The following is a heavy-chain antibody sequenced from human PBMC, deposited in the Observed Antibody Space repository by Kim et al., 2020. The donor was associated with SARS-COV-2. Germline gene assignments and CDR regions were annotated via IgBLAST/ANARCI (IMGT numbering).Heavy chain of an antibody. Sequence: GGSLRLSCAASGFTFSSYAMGWVRQAPGKGLEWVSSISDTGSTHYADSVRGRFTISRDNTKNTLYLRMNSLRAEDTAVYYCAKESGSESYFSAFDYWGQGTLVPVSS. CDR2: ISDTGST. D-gene: IGHD3-10*01. CDR3: AKESGSESYFSAFDY. V-gene: IGHV3-23*01. CDR1: GFTFSSYA. J-gene: IGHJ4*02.